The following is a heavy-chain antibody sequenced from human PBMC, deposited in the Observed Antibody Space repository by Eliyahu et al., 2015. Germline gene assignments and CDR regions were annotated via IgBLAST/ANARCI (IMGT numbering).Heavy chain of an antibody. J-gene: IGHJ4*02. Sequence: QVQLVQSGAEVKKPGASVKVSCKASGYTFTGYYMXWVRQAPGXGXEWXGWINPNSGGTNYAQKFQGRVTMTRDTSISTAYMELSRLRXDDTAVYYCARPRGGYYVDYWGQGTLVTVSS. D-gene: IGHD3-10*02. CDR3: ARPRGGYYVDY. CDR2: INPNSGGT. V-gene: IGHV1-2*02. CDR1: GYTFTGYY.